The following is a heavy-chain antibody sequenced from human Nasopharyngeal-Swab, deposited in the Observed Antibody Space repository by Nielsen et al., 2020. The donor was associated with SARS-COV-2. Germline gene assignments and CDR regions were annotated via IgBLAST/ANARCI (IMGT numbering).Heavy chain of an antibody. CDR2: IYYSGGA. V-gene: IGHV4-59*13. Sequence: PGKGLEWIGYIYYSGGANYNLSPKSRVTISVDTSKNQFSLKLNSVTAADTAVYYCAKYAHYDFLSGYHLGWFDPWGQGTLVTVSS. D-gene: IGHD3-3*01. CDR3: AKYAHYDFLSGYHLGWFDP. J-gene: IGHJ5*02.